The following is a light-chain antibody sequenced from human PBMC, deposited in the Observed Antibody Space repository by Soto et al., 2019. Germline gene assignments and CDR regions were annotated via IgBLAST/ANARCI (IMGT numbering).Light chain of an antibody. CDR1: SSDVGGFDF. V-gene: IGLV2-14*01. J-gene: IGLJ3*02. CDR2: EVS. Sequence: QSALTQPASVSGSPGQSITISCTGTSSDVGGFDFVSWYQHHPGKAPQLLVYEVSNRPSRVSSRFSGSKSGTTASLTISGLQAEDEADYYCNSYAGAGSNKWVFGGGTKLTVL. CDR3: NSYAGAGSNKWV.